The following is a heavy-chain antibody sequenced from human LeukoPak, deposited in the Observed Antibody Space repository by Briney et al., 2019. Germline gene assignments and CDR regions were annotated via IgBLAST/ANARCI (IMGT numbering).Heavy chain of an antibody. Sequence: SETLSLTCTVSGGSISSSSYYWGWIRQPPGKGLEWIGRIYYNGITYYNPSLKSRVTISVDTSKNQFSLKLSSVTAADTAVYYCARERVKHYYDSRGYYVDAFDIWGQGTMVTVSS. CDR1: GGSISSSSYY. CDR3: ARERVKHYYDSRGYYVDAFDI. J-gene: IGHJ3*02. V-gene: IGHV4-39*02. CDR2: IYYNGIT. D-gene: IGHD3-22*01.